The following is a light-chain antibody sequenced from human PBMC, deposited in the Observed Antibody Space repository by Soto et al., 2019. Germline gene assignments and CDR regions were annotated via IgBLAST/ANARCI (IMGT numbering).Light chain of an antibody. CDR1: SSDVGGHNY. CDR2: DVT. J-gene: IGLJ1*01. V-gene: IGLV2-11*01. CDR3: CSYAGTYV. Sequence: QSVLTQPRSVSGSPGQSVTISCTGTSSDVGGHNYVSWYQQHPGKAPKLVIFDVTRRPSEVPDRFSGSRSGSTTSLTISGLQAEDEADYYCCSYAGTYVFGTGTKVNVL.